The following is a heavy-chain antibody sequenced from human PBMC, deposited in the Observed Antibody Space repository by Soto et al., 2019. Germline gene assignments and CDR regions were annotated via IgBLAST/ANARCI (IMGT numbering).Heavy chain of an antibody. CDR2: IIPIFGTA. CDR1: GGTFSSYA. Sequence: ASVKVSCKASGGTFSSYAISWVRQAPGQGLEWMGGIIPIFGTANYAQKFQGRVTITADKSTSTAYMELSSLRSEDTAVYYCARYCSSTSCYSNYYYYGMDVWGQGTTVTVSS. J-gene: IGHJ6*02. CDR3: ARYCSSTSCYSNYYYYGMDV. D-gene: IGHD2-2*02. V-gene: IGHV1-69*06.